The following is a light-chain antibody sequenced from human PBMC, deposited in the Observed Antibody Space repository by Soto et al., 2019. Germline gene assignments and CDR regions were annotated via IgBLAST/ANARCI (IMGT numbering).Light chain of an antibody. Sequence: QSSLTQPASVSGSPGQSITISCTGTSSDVGTYKYVSWYQQHPGKAPKLMIYDVSNRPSGVSNRFSGSKSGNTASLTISGLQAEDEADYYCNSYTTSSTLVFGTGTKVPVL. CDR1: SSDVGTYKY. J-gene: IGLJ1*01. CDR3: NSYTTSSTLV. CDR2: DVS. V-gene: IGLV2-14*03.